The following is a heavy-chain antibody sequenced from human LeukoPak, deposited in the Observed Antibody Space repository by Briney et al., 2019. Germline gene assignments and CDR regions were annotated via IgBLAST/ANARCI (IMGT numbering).Heavy chain of an antibody. CDR1: GGSFSGYY. V-gene: IGHV4-34*01. J-gene: IGHJ6*02. CDR2: INHSGST. Sequence: SETLSLTCAVYGGSFSGYYWSWIRQPPGKGLEWIGEINHSGSTNYNPSLKSRVTISVDTSKNQFSLKLSSVTAADTAVYYCARGGRGYSYAPSYYYGMDVWGQGTTVTVSS. CDR3: ARGGRGYSYAPSYYYGMDV. D-gene: IGHD5-18*01.